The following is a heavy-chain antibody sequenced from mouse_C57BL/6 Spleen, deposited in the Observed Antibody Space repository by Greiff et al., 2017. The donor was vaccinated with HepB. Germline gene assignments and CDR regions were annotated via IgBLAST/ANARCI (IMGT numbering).Heavy chain of an antibody. Sequence: QVQLQQSGTELVKPGASVKLSCKASGYTFTSYWMHWVKQRPGQGLEWIGNINPSNGGTNYNEKFKSKATLTVDKSSSTAYMQLSSLTSEDSAVYYCARRGGSREDWYFDVWGTGTTVTVSS. CDR1: GYTFTSYW. J-gene: IGHJ1*03. D-gene: IGHD1-1*01. V-gene: IGHV1-53*01. CDR3: ARRGGSREDWYFDV. CDR2: INPSNGGT.